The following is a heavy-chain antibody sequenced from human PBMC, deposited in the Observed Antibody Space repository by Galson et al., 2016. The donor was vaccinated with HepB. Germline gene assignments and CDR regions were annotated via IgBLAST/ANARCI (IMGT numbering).Heavy chain of an antibody. CDR1: GFTFSSYW. Sequence: SLRLSCATSGFTFSSYWMSWVRQAPGQALEWVAKIKQDGSEKYYADSVKGRFTTSRDNAHNSLYLQMDSLRAEDSAIYFCTRDIERVGATLYFDYWGRGTLVTVSS. CDR3: TRDIERVGATLYFDY. D-gene: IGHD1-26*01. CDR2: IKQDGSEK. V-gene: IGHV3-7*01. J-gene: IGHJ4*02.